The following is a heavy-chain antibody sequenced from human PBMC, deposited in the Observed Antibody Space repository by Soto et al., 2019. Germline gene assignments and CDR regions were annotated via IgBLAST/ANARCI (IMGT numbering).Heavy chain of an antibody. D-gene: IGHD3-16*01. J-gene: IGHJ4*02. CDR1: GGSISSGGYY. Sequence: TLSLTCTVSGGSISSGGYYWSWIRQHPGKGLEWIGYIYYSGSTYYNPSLKSRVTISVDTSKDQFSLKLSSVTAADTAVYYCARDAGYGHDFDYWGQGTLVTVSS. CDR3: ARDAGYGHDFDY. CDR2: IYYSGST. V-gene: IGHV4-31*03.